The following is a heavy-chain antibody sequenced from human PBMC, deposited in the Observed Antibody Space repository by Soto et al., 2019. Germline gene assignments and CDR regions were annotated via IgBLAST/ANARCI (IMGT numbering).Heavy chain of an antibody. J-gene: IGHJ5*02. CDR3: ARRPVRGGNSGVGFDP. V-gene: IGHV4-39*01. Sequence: QVRLQESGPGLVKPSETLSLTCTVSGDSIGSVKYHWGWIRQSPGKGLEWIRSMYSTGSTQYNPSLKSRFTMSVDTSTNQFSLKLRSVTAADTAIYYCARRPVRGGNSGVGFDPWGQGTLVTVSS. CDR2: MYSTGST. CDR1: GDSIGSVKYH. D-gene: IGHD2-15*01.